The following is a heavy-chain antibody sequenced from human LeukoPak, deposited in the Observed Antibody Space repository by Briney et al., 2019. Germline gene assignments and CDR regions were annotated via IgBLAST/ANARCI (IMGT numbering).Heavy chain of an antibody. D-gene: IGHD2-2*02. CDR1: GGSISSYY. CDR2: IYYSGST. J-gene: IGHJ4*02. V-gene: IGHV4-59*12. Sequence: SETLSLTCTVSGGSISSYYWSWIRQPPGKGLEWIGYIYYSGSTNYNPSLKSRVTISVDTSKNQFSLKLSSVTAADTAVYYCARDLGYCSSTSCYTFDYWGQGTLVTVSS. CDR3: ARDLGYCSSTSCYTFDY.